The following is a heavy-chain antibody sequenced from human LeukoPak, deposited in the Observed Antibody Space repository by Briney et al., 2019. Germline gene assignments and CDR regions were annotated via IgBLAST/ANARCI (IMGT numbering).Heavy chain of an antibody. CDR3: GKMQHQLVVAEDL. CDR2: ISYDGSNK. J-gene: IGHJ5*02. D-gene: IGHD6-13*01. Sequence: GGSLRLSCAASGFIFSMYGMHWVRQAPGTGLEWVAVISYDGSNKYYGDSVKGRFSISRDNSKNTLYLQMNSLRAEDTAVYYCGKMQHQLVVAEDLWGQGTLVTVSS. CDR1: GFIFSMYG. V-gene: IGHV3-30*18.